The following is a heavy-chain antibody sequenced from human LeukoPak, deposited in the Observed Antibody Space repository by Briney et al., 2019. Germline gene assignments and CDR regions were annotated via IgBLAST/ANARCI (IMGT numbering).Heavy chain of an antibody. CDR2: IYYSGST. D-gene: IGHD2-2*01. V-gene: IGHV4-59*01. CDR1: GGSISSYY. J-gene: IGHJ5*02. CDR3: ARDRGDCSSTSCYSNWFDP. Sequence: PSETLSLTCTVSGGSISSYYWSWIRQPPGKGLEWIGYIYYSGSTNYNPSLKSRVTISVDTSKNQFSLKLSSVTAADTAVYYCARDRGDCSSTSCYSNWFDPWGQGTLVTVSP.